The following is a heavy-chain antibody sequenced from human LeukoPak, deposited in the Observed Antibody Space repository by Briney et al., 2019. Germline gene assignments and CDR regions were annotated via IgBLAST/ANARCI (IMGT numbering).Heavy chain of an antibody. CDR1: GGSFSGYY. V-gene: IGHV4-34*01. Sequence: SETLSLTCAVYGGSFSGYYWSWIRQPPGKGLEWIGEINHSGSTNYNPSLKSRVTISVDTSKNQFSLKLSSVTAADTAVYYCARIRGYGSDFYYYYMDVWGKGTTVTVSS. D-gene: IGHD6-19*01. CDR3: ARIRGYGSDFYYYYMDV. CDR2: INHSGST. J-gene: IGHJ6*03.